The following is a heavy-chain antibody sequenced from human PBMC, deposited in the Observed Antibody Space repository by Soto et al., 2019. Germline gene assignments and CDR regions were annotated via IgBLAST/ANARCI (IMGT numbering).Heavy chain of an antibody. J-gene: IGHJ4*02. D-gene: IGHD3-3*01. CDR2: ISYDGSNK. CDR3: ASAHRVWSEFDY. CDR1: RFTFSRYA. Sequence: QVQLVESGGGVVQPGRSLRLSCAASRFTFSRYAMHWVRQAPGKGLEWVAVISYDGSNKYYADSVKGRFTISRDKSKNTLYLQMNSLRAEDTAVYYCASAHRVWSEFDYWCQGTLVTVSS. V-gene: IGHV3-30-3*01.